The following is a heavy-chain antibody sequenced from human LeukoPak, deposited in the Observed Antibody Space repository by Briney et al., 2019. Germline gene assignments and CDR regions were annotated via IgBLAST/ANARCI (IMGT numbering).Heavy chain of an antibody. Sequence: ASVKVSCKASGYTFTSYDINWVRQATGQGLEWMGWMNPNSGNTGYAQKFQGRVTMTRNTSISTAYMELSSLRSEDTAVYYCARVKSDCTNGVCFYYYYYMDVWGKGTTVTVSS. CDR2: MNPNSGNT. J-gene: IGHJ6*03. V-gene: IGHV1-8*01. D-gene: IGHD2-8*01. CDR3: ARVKSDCTNGVCFYYYYYMDV. CDR1: GYTFTSYD.